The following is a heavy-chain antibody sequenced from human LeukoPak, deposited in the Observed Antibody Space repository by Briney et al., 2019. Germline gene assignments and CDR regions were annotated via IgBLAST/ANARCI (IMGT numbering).Heavy chain of an antibody. V-gene: IGHV3-23*01. Sequence: GGSLRLSCAASGFTLSSYAMTWVRQAPGGGLEWVSSVDGGGDGTYYADSVKGRFTISRDNSKDTLYLQMNGLRAEDTAVYFCAKQSAGSAAWYSLHYDFWGQGTLVTVSS. CDR1: GFTLSSYA. J-gene: IGHJ4*02. CDR3: AKQSAGSAAWYSLHYDF. CDR2: VDGGGDGT. D-gene: IGHD6-13*01.